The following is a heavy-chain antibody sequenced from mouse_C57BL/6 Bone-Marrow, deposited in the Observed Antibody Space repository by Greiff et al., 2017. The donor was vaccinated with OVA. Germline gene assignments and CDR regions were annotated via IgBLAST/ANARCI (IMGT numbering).Heavy chain of an antibody. CDR2: ISSGGDYI. CDR1: GFTFSSYA. CDR3: TTIYYDFLFAY. D-gene: IGHD2-4*01. J-gene: IGHJ3*01. Sequence: EVQRVESGAGLVKPGGSLKLSCAASGFTFSSYAMSWVRQTPEKRLEWVAYISSGGDYIYYAATVKGRFTISRDNARNTLYLQMSSLKSEDTAMYYCTTIYYDFLFAYWGQGTLVTVSA. V-gene: IGHV5-9-1*02.